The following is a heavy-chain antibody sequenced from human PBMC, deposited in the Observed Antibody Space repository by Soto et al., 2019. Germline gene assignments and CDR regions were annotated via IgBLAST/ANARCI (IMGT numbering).Heavy chain of an antibody. D-gene: IGHD3-22*01. J-gene: IGHJ4*02. CDR1: GYTFTSYG. Sequence: QVQLVQSGAEVKKPGASVKVSCKASGYTFTSYGISWVRQAPGQGLEWMGWISAYNGNTNYAQKLQGRVTMTTDTSTSTAYTELRRLRSDATAVYYCARGDNVDYYDSIVYWGQGTLVTVSS. V-gene: IGHV1-18*01. CDR3: ARGDNVDYYDSIVY. CDR2: ISAYNGNT.